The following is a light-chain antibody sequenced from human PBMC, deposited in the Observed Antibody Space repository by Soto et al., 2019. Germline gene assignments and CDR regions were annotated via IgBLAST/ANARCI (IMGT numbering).Light chain of an antibody. J-gene: IGKJ5*01. Sequence: EIVLTQSPGTLSFSPGERATLSCRASQSVSSVYLAWYQQKPGQAPRLLIFDASKRATGVPDRFSGSGSGTDFTLTINILEPEDFAVYYCQQYGSSPFTFGQGTRLEIK. CDR1: QSVSSVY. CDR2: DAS. CDR3: QQYGSSPFT. V-gene: IGKV3-20*01.